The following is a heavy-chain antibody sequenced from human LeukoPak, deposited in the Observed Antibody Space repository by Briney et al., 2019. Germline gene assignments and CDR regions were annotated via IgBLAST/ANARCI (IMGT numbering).Heavy chain of an antibody. CDR3: ATRGRSGYYYGMDV. CDR1: GFIVSNNY. Sequence: GGYLRLSCAASGFIVSNNYMNWARQAPGKGLEWVSIISTRGTTYYADSVKGRFTISRDNSQNTLYLQMNSLRAEDTAVYYCATRGRSGYYYGMDVWGQGTTVTVSS. V-gene: IGHV3-66*01. CDR2: ISTRGTT. D-gene: IGHD1-26*01. J-gene: IGHJ6*02.